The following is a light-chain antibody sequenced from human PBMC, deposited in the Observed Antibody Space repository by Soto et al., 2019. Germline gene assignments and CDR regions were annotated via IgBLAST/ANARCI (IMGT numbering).Light chain of an antibody. J-gene: IGKJ4*02. CDR1: QGISNW. Sequence: DIQMTQSQSSVSASVGDRVSITCRASQGISNWLAWYQQKPGRAPKLLIYTGSSRQSGVPARFSGTGSGTHFTLTISSLQPEDVATYYCQQANSCPLTFGGGTKVEIK. CDR3: QQANSCPLT. V-gene: IGKV1-12*01. CDR2: TGS.